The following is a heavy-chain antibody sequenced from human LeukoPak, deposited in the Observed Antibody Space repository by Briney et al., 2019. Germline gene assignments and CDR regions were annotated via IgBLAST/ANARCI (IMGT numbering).Heavy chain of an antibody. D-gene: IGHD6-13*01. CDR3: AKEAAAGISEY. Sequence: PGGSLRLFCAASGFTFSDYYMSWIRQAPGKGLEWVSYTSSSGSNIYYADSVKGRFTISRDNAKKSLYLQMNSLRAEDTAVYYCAKEAAAGISEYWGQGTLVTVSS. J-gene: IGHJ4*02. CDR2: TSSSGSNI. V-gene: IGHV3-11*01. CDR1: GFTFSDYY.